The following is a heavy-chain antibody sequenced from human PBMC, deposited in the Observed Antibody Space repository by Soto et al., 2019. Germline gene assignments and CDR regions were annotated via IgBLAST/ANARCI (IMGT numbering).Heavy chain of an antibody. CDR3: ARPFGGDCSGDGCPSRYRQFDQ. Sequence: EVQLVESGGGLVQPGGSLRLSCAASGFTFSMRWMTWVRQAPGKGLEWVAHIKQDGSEKDYVDSVKGRFTISRDNAKNSLYLQMTSLRVEDTALYYCARPFGGDCSGDGCPSRYRQFDQWGQGTLVTVSS. CDR2: IKQDGSEK. V-gene: IGHV3-7*05. D-gene: IGHD2-21*02. J-gene: IGHJ4*02. CDR1: GFTFSMRW.